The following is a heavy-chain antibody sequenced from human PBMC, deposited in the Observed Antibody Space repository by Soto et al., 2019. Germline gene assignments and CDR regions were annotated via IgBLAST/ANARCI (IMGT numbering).Heavy chain of an antibody. D-gene: IGHD2-15*01. CDR3: ARVPGALKPGLFGH. Sequence: TXGSLRLSCSAAGCTFSTYRMSWVRQTPGRGLDWVASISSASSFIYYSASLNGRFTISRDNAKNSLFLHMTSQTVEDTALYYCARVPGALKPGLFGHWPQGTLVTVSS. J-gene: IGHJ5*02. V-gene: IGHV3-21*01. CDR2: ISSASSFI. CDR1: GCTFSTYR.